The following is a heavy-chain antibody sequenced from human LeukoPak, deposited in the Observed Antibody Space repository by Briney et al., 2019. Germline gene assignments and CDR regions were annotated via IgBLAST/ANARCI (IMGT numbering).Heavy chain of an antibody. CDR3: AKGMEGYSGYDRDYYYYGMDV. Sequence: PGGSLRLSCTASGFTVSTYAMSWVRQAPGKGLEWVSVINDNGSRTYYRDSVKGRFTVSRDSSKNTLYLQMNSLRAEDTALYYCAKGMEGYSGYDRDYYYYGMDVWGQGTTVTVSS. V-gene: IGHV3-23*01. D-gene: IGHD5-12*01. CDR1: GFTVSTYA. CDR2: INDNGSRT. J-gene: IGHJ6*02.